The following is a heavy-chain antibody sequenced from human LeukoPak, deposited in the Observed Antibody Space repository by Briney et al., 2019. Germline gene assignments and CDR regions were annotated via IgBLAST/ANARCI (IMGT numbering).Heavy chain of an antibody. V-gene: IGHV3-23*01. CDR1: GFTFSSYA. CDR3: AKEGFYCSGGSCYSFYYYYMDV. J-gene: IGHJ6*03. CDR2: ISGSGGST. Sequence: GALRLSCAASGFTFSSYAMSWVRQAPGKGLEWVSAISGSGGSTYYADSVKGRFTISRDNSKNTLYLQMNSLRAEDTAVYYCAKEGFYCSGGSCYSFYYYYMDVWGKGTTVTVSS. D-gene: IGHD2-15*01.